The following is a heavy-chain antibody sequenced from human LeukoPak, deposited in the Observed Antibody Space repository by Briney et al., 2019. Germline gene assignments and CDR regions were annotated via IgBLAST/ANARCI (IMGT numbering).Heavy chain of an antibody. D-gene: IGHD6-19*01. J-gene: IGHJ4*02. CDR2: IKQDGSGE. CDR1: GFTFSRYW. CDR3: TTGYSSGWYNEGNY. Sequence: GGSLRLSCVASGFTFSRYWMSWVHQAPGKGLEWVAKIKQDGSGEYYLDSVKGRFTISRDNAKNSLYLRMNSLRDDDTAVYFCTTGYSSGWYNEGNYWGQGTLVTVSS. V-gene: IGHV3-7*01.